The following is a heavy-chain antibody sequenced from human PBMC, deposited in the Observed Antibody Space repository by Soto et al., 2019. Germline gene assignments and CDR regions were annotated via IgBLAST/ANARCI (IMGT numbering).Heavy chain of an antibody. J-gene: IGHJ3*02. Sequence: EAQLLESGGDLVQPGGSLRLSCAASGFTFSSYAMSWVRQAPGKGLXXXXAXSGSGGSTYYADSVKGRFTISRDNSKNTVFLQMNSLRADDTAVYYCSGLRRWVGATSDRAFDIWGQGTMVTVSS. CDR2: XSGSGGST. D-gene: IGHD1-26*01. V-gene: IGHV3-23*01. CDR3: SGLRRWVGATSDRAFDI. CDR1: GFTFSSYA.